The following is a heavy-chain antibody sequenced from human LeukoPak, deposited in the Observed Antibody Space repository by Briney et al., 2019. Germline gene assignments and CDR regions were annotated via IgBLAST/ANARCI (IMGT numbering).Heavy chain of an antibody. J-gene: IGHJ4*02. Sequence: SETLSLTCTVSGGSISSYYWSWIRQPPGKGLEWIGYIYYSRSTNYNPSLKSRVTISVDTSKNQFSLKLSSVTAADTAVCYCARDRLYSGYDYGWAFDYWGQGTLVTVSS. CDR2: IYYSRST. CDR1: GGSISSYY. D-gene: IGHD5-12*01. V-gene: IGHV4-59*01. CDR3: ARDRLYSGYDYGWAFDY.